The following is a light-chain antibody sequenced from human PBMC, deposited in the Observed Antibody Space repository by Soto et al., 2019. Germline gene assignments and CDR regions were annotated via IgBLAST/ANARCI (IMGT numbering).Light chain of an antibody. CDR1: QSVSS. CDR2: GAS. Sequence: EIVLTQSPGTLSLSPGDRATLSCRASQSVSSIAWYQQKPGQPPRLLIYGASRRATNIPARFSGGGSDTEFTLTISTLQSEDFAVYYCQYYDNWRLSFGGGTKVDIK. J-gene: IGKJ4*01. CDR3: QYYDNWRLS. V-gene: IGKV3-15*01.